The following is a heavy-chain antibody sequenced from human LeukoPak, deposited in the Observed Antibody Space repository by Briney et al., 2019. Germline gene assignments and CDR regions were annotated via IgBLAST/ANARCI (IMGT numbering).Heavy chain of an antibody. CDR1: GFTFSSNA. J-gene: IGHJ4*02. CDR2: MSGSGDST. V-gene: IGHV3-23*01. Sequence: GGSLRLSCTASGFTFSSNAMSWVRQAPGKGLEWVSAMSGSGDSTYYADSVKGRFTISRDNSKNTLYLQMNSLRAEDTAVYYCAKPRPNYYDSSGIYSYFDYWGQGTLVTVSS. D-gene: IGHD3-22*01. CDR3: AKPRPNYYDSSGIYSYFDY.